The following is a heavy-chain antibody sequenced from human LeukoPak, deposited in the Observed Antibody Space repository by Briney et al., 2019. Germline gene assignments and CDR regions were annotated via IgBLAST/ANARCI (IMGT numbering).Heavy chain of an antibody. J-gene: IGHJ4*03. D-gene: IGHD6-6*01. CDR1: GYTFTSYD. Sequence: ASVKVSCKASGYTFTSYDINWVRQAPGQGLEWMGWMNPICGKPGYAQKFQGRVTMTRDTSISTAYMELSSLRSEDTAVYYCARGVIAARPRGSRSGMDYWGHGALVTVSS. CDR2: MNPICGKP. CDR3: ARGVIAARPRGSRSGMDY. V-gene: IGHV1-8*01.